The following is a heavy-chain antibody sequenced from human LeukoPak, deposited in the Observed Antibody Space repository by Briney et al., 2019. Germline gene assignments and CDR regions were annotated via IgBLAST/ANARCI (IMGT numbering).Heavy chain of an antibody. D-gene: IGHD6-13*01. J-gene: IGHJ6*02. CDR3: ARDNTRRIAAAGLYYYYYYGMDV. CDR1: GGSISSYY. Sequence: PETLSLTCTVSGGSISSYYWSWIRQPPGKGLEWIGYIYYSGCTNYNPSLKSRVTISVDTSKNQFSLKLSSVTAADTAVYYCARDNTRRIAAAGLYYYYYYGMDVWGQGTTVTVSS. CDR2: IYYSGCT. V-gene: IGHV4-59*01.